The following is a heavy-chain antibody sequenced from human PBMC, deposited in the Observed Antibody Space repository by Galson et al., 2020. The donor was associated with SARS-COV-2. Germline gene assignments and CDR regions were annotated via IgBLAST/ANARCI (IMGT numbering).Heavy chain of an antibody. CDR3: AGRRDNIFTARPYFDY. D-gene: IGHD3-9*01. V-gene: IGHV4-39*01. CDR1: GGSITSRSYY. J-gene: IGHJ4*02. Sequence: SETLSLTCTVSGGSITSRSYYWDWVRQPPGKGLEWIGNINYSGSTYYNPSLKSRVTLSVDTSKNQFSLKLSSVTAADTAIYYCAGRRDNIFTARPYFDYWGQGTLGTVSS. CDR2: INYSGST.